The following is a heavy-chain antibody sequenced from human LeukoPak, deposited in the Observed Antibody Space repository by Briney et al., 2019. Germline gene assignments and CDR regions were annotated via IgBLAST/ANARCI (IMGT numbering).Heavy chain of an antibody. Sequence: NPGGSLRLSCAASGFTFSDYAMNWVRQAPGKGLEWVSSMSSSSSYIYYADSVKGRFTISRDNAKNSLYLQMNSLRAEDTAVYYCARGLGGYDQFFDYWGQGTLVTVSS. CDR3: ARGLGGYDQFFDY. CDR2: MSSSSSYI. D-gene: IGHD5-12*01. J-gene: IGHJ4*02. CDR1: GFTFSDYA. V-gene: IGHV3-21*01.